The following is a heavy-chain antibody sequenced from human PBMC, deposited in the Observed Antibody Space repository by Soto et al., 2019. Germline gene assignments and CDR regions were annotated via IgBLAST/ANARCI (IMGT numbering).Heavy chain of an antibody. D-gene: IGHD3-10*01. J-gene: IGHJ4*02. CDR2: IYYSGST. V-gene: IGHV4-59*01. Sequence: SETLSLTCTVSGGSISSYYWSWIRQPPGKGLEWIGYIYYSGSTNYNPSLKSRVTISVDTSKNQFSLKLSSVTAADTAVYYCARTGSGSYYNSALYYFDYWGQGTPVTVSS. CDR1: GGSISSYY. CDR3: ARTGSGSYYNSALYYFDY.